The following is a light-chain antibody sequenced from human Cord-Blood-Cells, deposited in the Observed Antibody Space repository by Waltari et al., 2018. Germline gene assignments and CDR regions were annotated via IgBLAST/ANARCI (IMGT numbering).Light chain of an antibody. CDR3: SSYTSSSTLV. Sequence: QSALTQPASVSGSPGQPITISCTGTSRDVGGYNYVSWYQQHPGKAPKLMIYDVSKRPSGVSNRFSGSKSGNTASLTISGLQAEDEADYYCSSYTSSSTLVFGGGTKLTVI. V-gene: IGLV2-14*01. CDR2: DVS. J-gene: IGLJ2*01. CDR1: SRDVGGYNY.